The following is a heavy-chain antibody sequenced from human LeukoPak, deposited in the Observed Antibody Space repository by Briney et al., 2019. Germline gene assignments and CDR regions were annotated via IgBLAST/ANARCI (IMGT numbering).Heavy chain of an antibody. CDR3: ARGDAFSGDH. CDR2: IHDDGVNK. D-gene: IGHD3-10*01. V-gene: IGHV3-30*02. CDR1: GFTFSSYG. J-gene: IGHJ4*02. Sequence: SGGSLRLSCAASGFTFSSYGLHWVRQAPGKGLEWVTFIHDDGVNKYYVDSVKGRFTISRDNSKNTLFLQMNGLRVEDTAVYYCARGDAFSGDHWGQGTLVTVSS.